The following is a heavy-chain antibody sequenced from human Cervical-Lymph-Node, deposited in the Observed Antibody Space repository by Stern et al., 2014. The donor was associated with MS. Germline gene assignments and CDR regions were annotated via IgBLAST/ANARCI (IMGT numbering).Heavy chain of an antibody. Sequence: EVQLVESGGGLVQPGGSLKLSCAASGFTFSGPAMHWVRQASGKGLEWVGRIRSKANSYATAYAASVKGRFTISRDDSKNTAYLQMNSLKTEDTAVYYCTRLHYGSGSYDYWGQGTLVTVSS. CDR2: IRSKANSYAT. J-gene: IGHJ4*02. CDR1: GFTFSGPA. D-gene: IGHD3-10*01. V-gene: IGHV3-73*01. CDR3: TRLHYGSGSYDY.